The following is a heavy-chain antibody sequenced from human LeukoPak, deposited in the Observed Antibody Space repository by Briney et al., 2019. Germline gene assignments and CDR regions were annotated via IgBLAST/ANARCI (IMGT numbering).Heavy chain of an antibody. J-gene: IGHJ4*02. CDR3: ASGAGPDFDY. V-gene: IGHV4-59*08. D-gene: IGHD3-10*01. Sequence: KASETLSLTCTVSGGSISSYYWSWIRQPPGKGLEWIGYIYYSGSTNYNPSLKSRVTISVDTSKNQFSLKLSSVTAADTAVYYCASGAGPDFDYWGQGTLVTVSS. CDR2: IYYSGST. CDR1: GGSISSYY.